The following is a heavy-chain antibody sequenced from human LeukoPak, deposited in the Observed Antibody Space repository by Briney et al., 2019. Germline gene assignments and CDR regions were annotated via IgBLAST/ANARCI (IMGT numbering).Heavy chain of an antibody. CDR3: ARDTGDLFDP. CDR2: IHTSGST. Sequence: SETLSLTCTVSGGSISSYYWSWIRQPAGQGLEWIGRIHTSGSTNYNPSLKSRVTMSVDTSKNQFSMKLSSVTAADTAVYYCARDTGDLFDPWGEGTLVTVSS. CDR1: GGSISSYY. J-gene: IGHJ5*02. V-gene: IGHV4-4*07. D-gene: IGHD2-8*02.